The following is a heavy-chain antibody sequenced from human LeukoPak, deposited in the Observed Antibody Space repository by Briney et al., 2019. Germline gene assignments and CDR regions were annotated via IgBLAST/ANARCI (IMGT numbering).Heavy chain of an antibody. Sequence: GGSLRLSCAASGFTFSDYCMSWIRQAPGKGLEWVSYISSSGNTIYYADSVKGRFTISRDNAKNSLYLQMNSLRAEDTAVYYCAIGVVEYSSSSGFDYWGQGTLVTVSS. CDR2: ISSSGNTI. CDR3: AIGVVEYSSSSGFDY. V-gene: IGHV3-11*01. D-gene: IGHD6-6*01. CDR1: GFTFSDYC. J-gene: IGHJ4*02.